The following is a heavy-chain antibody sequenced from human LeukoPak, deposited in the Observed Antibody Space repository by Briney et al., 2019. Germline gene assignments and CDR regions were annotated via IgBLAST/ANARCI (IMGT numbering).Heavy chain of an antibody. V-gene: IGHV5-51*01. D-gene: IGHD7-27*01. CDR1: GYSFTNYW. J-gene: IGHJ5*02. CDR2: SYPGESDT. Sequence: GESLKISCKGSGYSFTNYWIGWVRQMPGKGLEWMGISYPGESDTRYSPSFQGQVTISADKSISTAYLQWSSLKASDAAMYYCARRTGGFWLDPWGQGTLVTVSS. CDR3: ARRTGGFWLDP.